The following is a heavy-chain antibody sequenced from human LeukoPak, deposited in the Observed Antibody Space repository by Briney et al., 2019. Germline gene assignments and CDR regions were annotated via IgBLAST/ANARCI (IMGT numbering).Heavy chain of an antibody. Sequence: ASVKVSCKASGGTFSSYAISWVRQAPGQGLESMGGIIPIFGTANYAQKFQGRVTITADESTSTAYMELRSLRSEDTAVYYCARDASGAGYSIYEYSFDYWGQGTLVTVSS. D-gene: IGHD5/OR15-5a*01. CDR3: ARDASGAGYSIYEYSFDY. V-gene: IGHV1-69*13. CDR1: GGTFSSYA. J-gene: IGHJ4*02. CDR2: IIPIFGTA.